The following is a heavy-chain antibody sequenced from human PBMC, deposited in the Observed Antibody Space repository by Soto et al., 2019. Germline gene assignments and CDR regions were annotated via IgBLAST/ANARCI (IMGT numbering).Heavy chain of an antibody. Sequence: QVQLVQSGAEVKKPGSSVKVSCKASGGTFSSYAISWVRQAPGQGLEWMGGITPMFGATIYSQKFQGRVTIIPDESTSTAYMELTTRRYEDTALYYCAGYPDWTYALNQRVITTCGFLWGHGTRVIVSS. CDR1: GGTFSSYA. CDR2: ITPMFGAT. V-gene: IGHV1-69*01. D-gene: IGHD3-22*01. J-gene: IGHJ4*01. CDR3: AGYPDWTYALNQRVITTCGFL.